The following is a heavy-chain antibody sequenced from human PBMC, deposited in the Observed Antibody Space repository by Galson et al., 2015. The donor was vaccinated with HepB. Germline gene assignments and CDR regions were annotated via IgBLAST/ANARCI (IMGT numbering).Heavy chain of an antibody. D-gene: IGHD4-17*01. CDR3: ARPKDGDYQSPFDY. V-gene: IGHV3-30-3*01. J-gene: IGHJ4*02. CDR1: GFTFSSYA. CDR2: ISYDGSNK. Sequence: SLRLSCAASGFTFSSYAMHWVRQAPGKGLEWVAVISYDGSNKYYADSVKGRFTISRDNSKNTLYLQMNSLRAEDTAVYYCARPKDGDYQSPFDYWGQGTLVTVSS.